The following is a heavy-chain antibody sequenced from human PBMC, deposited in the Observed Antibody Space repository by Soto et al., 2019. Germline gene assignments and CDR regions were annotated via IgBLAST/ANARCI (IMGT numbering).Heavy chain of an antibody. J-gene: IGHJ4*02. CDR2: ISGSGGST. D-gene: IGHD6-19*01. CDR1: GFTFSSDA. CDR3: AKGKGYSSGPYDY. V-gene: IGHV3-23*01. Sequence: GGSLRLSCAASGFTFSSDAMNWVRQAPGKGLEWVSAISGSGGSTYYADSVKGRFTISRGNSENTVNLQMNSLRAEDTAVYYCAKGKGYSSGPYDYWGQGTLVTVSS.